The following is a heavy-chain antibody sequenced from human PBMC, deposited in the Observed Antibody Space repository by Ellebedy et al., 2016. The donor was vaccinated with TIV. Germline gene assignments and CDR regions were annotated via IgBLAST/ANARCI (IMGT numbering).Heavy chain of an antibody. Sequence: GESLKISCKGSENSFTSPWISWVRQMPGKGLEWMGRIDPSDFYASYSPSFQGHVPFSADTSITTAFLQWSSLKASDTAIYYCARQTYSGGWTFDYWGQGTLVIVSS. CDR1: ENSFTSPW. CDR3: ARQTYSGGWTFDY. V-gene: IGHV5-10-1*01. CDR2: IDPSDFYA. D-gene: IGHD2-21*01. J-gene: IGHJ4*02.